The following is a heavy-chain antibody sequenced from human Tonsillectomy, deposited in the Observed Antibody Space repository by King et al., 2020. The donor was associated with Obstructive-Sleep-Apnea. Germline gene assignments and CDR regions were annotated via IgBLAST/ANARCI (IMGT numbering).Heavy chain of an antibody. J-gene: IGHJ4*02. V-gene: IGHV4-59*08. CDR3: ARHGSYSSDYYYLDS. CDR2: IYYSGST. D-gene: IGHD3-22*01. CDR1: GGSISSYC. Sequence: VQLQESGPGLVKPSETLSLTCTVSGGSISSYCWSWIRQPPGKGLEWIGYIYYSGSTNYNPSPKSRVTISIDTSKNKFSLKLSSVTAADTAVYYCARHGSYSSDYYYLDSWGQGTLVTLSS.